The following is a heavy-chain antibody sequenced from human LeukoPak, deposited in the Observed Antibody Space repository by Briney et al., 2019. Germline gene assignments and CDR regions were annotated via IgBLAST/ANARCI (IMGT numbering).Heavy chain of an antibody. D-gene: IGHD1-26*01. CDR1: GGTFSSYA. CDR3: AIRPSGSYFFRGYKLQY. V-gene: IGHV1-8*02. CDR2: MNPNSGNT. J-gene: IGHJ4*02. Sequence: GASVKVSCKASGGTFSSYAISWVRQATGQGLEWMGWMNPNSGNTGYAQKFQGRVTMTRNTSISTAYMELSSLRSEDTAVYYCAIRPSGSYFFRGYKLQYWGQGTLVTVSS.